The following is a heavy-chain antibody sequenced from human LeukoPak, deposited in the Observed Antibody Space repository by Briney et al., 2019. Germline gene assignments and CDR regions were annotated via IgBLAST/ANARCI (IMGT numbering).Heavy chain of an antibody. D-gene: IGHD1-26*01. CDR2: IYSGGST. CDR1: GFTVSSNY. J-gene: IGHJ4*02. Sequence: GGSLRLSCAASGFTVSSNYMSWVRQAPGKGLEWVSVIYSGGSTYYADSVKGRFTISRDNSKNTLYLQKNSLRAEDTAVYYCARDGRGSYFSPFDYWGQGTLVTVSS. V-gene: IGHV3-66*02. CDR3: ARDGRGSYFSPFDY.